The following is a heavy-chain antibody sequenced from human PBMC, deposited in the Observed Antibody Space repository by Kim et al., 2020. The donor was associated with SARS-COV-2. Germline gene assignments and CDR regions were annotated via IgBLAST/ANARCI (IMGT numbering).Heavy chain of an antibody. J-gene: IGHJ3*02. CDR3: ARALSITMIGVVINAFDI. V-gene: IGHV4-31*01. Sequence: RSPVTISVDTSKHQFSLKLSSVTAADTAVYYCARALSITMIGVVINAFDIWGQGTMVTVSS. D-gene: IGHD3-22*01.